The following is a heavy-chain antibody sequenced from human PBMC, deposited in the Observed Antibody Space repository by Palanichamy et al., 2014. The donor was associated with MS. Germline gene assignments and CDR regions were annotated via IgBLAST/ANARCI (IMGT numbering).Heavy chain of an antibody. CDR3: ARSYDSTGYYIDDAFDI. CDR2: IWYDGYNK. D-gene: IGHD3-22*01. J-gene: IGHJ3*02. Sequence: QEQLVESGGGVVQPGRSLRLSCAASGFTFNTYDIHWVRQAPGKGLEWVATIWYDGYNKYYADSVKGRFAISRDNSKNTLDLQMDSLRPEDTAVYYCARSYDSTGYYIDDAFDIWGQGTAVTVSS. CDR1: GFTFNTYD. V-gene: IGHV3-33*08.